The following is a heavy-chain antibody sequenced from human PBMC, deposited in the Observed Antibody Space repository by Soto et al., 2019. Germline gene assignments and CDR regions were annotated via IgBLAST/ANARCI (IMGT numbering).Heavy chain of an antibody. V-gene: IGHV3-23*01. CDR2: ISGSGGST. Sequence: EVQLLESGGGLVQPGGSLRLSCAASGFTFSSYAMSWVRQAPGKGLEWVSAISGSGGSTYYADSVKGRFTISRDNSKNTLYLQMNSLRADDTAVYYCAKDSYFDWLPPYYFDYWGQGTLVTVSS. CDR1: GFTFSSYA. J-gene: IGHJ4*02. CDR3: AKDSYFDWLPPYYFDY. D-gene: IGHD3-9*01.